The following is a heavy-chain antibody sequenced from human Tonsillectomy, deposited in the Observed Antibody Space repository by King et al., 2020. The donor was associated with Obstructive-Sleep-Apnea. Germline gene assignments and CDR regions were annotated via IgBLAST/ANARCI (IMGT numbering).Heavy chain of an antibody. CDR3: ARDKGYYGSGSYSYYFDY. D-gene: IGHD3-10*01. CDR1: GFTFSSYA. V-gene: IGHV3-30*04. CDR2: ISYDGSNK. J-gene: IGHJ4*02. Sequence: VQLVESGGGVVQPGRYLRLSCAASGFTFSSYAMHWVRQAPGKGLEWVAVISYDGSNKYYADSVKGRFTISRDNSKNTLYLQMNSLRAEDTAVYYCARDKGYYGSGSYSYYFDYWGQGTLVTVSS.